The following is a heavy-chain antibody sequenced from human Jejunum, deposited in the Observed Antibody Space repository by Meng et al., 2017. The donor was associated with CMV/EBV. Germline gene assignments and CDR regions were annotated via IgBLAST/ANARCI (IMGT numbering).Heavy chain of an antibody. Sequence: KVSCKNSGYDFSDYGISWVRQAPGQGLEWIGWVSSYTDNTKYAPKFQGRVTMTADASTTTAHLELRSLRSDDTAVYYCARKQWESDYWGQGTLVTVSS. V-gene: IGHV1-18*01. CDR1: GYDFSDYG. CDR3: ARKQWESDY. CDR2: VSSYTDNT. D-gene: IGHD1-26*01. J-gene: IGHJ4*02.